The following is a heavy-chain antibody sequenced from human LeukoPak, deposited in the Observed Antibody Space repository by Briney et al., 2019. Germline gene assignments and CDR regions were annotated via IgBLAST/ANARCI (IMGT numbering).Heavy chain of an antibody. CDR3: ARAGNYYYYYMDV. J-gene: IGHJ6*03. D-gene: IGHD3-10*01. CDR1: GGSISSGSYY. CDR2: IYTSGST. Sequence: SQTLSLTCTVSGGSISSGSYYWSWIRQPAGKGLEWIGRIYTSGSTNYNPSLKSRVTISVDTSKNQFSLKLSSVTAADTAVYYCARAGNYYYYYMDVWGKGTTATVSS. V-gene: IGHV4-61*02.